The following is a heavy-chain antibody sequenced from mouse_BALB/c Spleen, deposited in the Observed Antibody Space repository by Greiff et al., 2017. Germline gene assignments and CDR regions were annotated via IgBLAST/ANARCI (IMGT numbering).Heavy chain of an antibody. J-gene: IGHJ3*01. CDR1: GYAFSSYW. V-gene: IGHV1-80*01. Sequence: QGQLQQSGAELVRPGSSVKISCKASGYAFSSYWMNWVKQRPGQGLEWIGQIYPGDGDTNYNGKFKGKATLTADKSSSTAYMQLSSLTSEDSAVYFCARTRGFAYWGQGTLVTVSA. CDR3: ARTRGFAY. CDR2: IYPGDGDT.